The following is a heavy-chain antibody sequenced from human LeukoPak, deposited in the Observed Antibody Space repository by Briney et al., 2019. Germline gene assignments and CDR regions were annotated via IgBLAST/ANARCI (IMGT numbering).Heavy chain of an antibody. CDR1: GGSFSGYY. D-gene: IGHD4-23*01. Sequence: SETLSLTCAVYGGSFSGYYWSWIRQPPGKGLEWIGEINHSGSTNYNPSLKSRVTISVDTSKNQFSLKLSSVTAADTAVYYCASGPSVIGGNTHKPFDYWGQGTLVTVSS. CDR2: INHSGST. CDR3: ASGPSVIGGNTHKPFDY. J-gene: IGHJ4*02. V-gene: IGHV4-34*01.